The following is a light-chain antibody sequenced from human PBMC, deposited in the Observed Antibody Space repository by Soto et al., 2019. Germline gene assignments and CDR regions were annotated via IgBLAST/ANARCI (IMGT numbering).Light chain of an antibody. J-gene: IGKJ1*01. V-gene: IGKV3-20*01. CDR1: QSVSSSY. CDR3: QQYGSSPRT. Sequence: EIVLTHSPATLSLSPGERATLSCRASQSVSSSYLAWYQQKPGQAPRLLIYGASSRATGIPDRFSGSGSGTDFSLTISRLEPEDFAVYYCQQYGSSPRTFGQGTKVDIK. CDR2: GAS.